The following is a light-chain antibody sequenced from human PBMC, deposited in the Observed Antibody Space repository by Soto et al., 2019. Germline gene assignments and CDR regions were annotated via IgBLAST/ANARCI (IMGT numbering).Light chain of an antibody. Sequence: DIQLTQSPSFLSASVGDRVTITCRASQGISSYLAWYQQKPGKAPKLLIYAASTLQSGVPSRFSGSGSGTDFTLTISSLQPEDFATYYCQQLNSYPPPFGQGTKLEIK. CDR1: QGISSY. J-gene: IGKJ2*01. CDR3: QQLNSYPPP. V-gene: IGKV1-9*01. CDR2: AAS.